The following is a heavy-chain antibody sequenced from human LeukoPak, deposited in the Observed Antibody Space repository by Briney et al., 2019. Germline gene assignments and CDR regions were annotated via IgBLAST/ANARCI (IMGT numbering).Heavy chain of an antibody. D-gene: IGHD6-19*01. V-gene: IGHV4-59*01. CDR1: GGSISSYY. CDR2: IYYSGST. Sequence: SETLSLTCTVSGGSISSYYWSWIRQPPGKGLEWIGYIYYSGSTNYNPSLKSRVTISVDTSKNQFSLKLSSVTAADTAVYYCAMGDSSGWHPSFIAFDIWGQGTMVTVSS. CDR3: AMGDSSGWHPSFIAFDI. J-gene: IGHJ3*02.